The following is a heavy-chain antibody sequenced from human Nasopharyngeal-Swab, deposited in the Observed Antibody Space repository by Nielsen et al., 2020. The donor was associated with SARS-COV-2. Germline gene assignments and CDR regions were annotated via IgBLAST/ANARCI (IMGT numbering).Heavy chain of an antibody. D-gene: IGHD3-3*01. J-gene: IGHJ4*02. CDR1: GGSISSGGYY. V-gene: IGHV4-31*03. Sequence: SETLSITCTVSGGSISSGGYYWSWIRPHPGKGLEWIGYIYYSGSTYYNPSLKSRVTISVDTSKNQFSLKLSSVTAADTAVYYCARRFTDTIFGANNYYFDYWGQGTLVTVSS. CDR3: ARRFTDTIFGANNYYFDY. CDR2: IYYSGST.